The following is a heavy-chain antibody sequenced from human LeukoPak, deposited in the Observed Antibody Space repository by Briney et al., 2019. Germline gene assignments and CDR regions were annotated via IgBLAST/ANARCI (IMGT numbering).Heavy chain of an antibody. CDR1: GGSFSGYY. V-gene: IGHV4-34*01. J-gene: IGHJ4*02. D-gene: IGHD5-12*01. Sequence: PSETLSLTCAVYGGSFSGYYWSWIRQPPGKGLEWIGEINHSGCTNYNPSLKSRVTISVDTSKNQFSLKLSSVTAADTAVYYCARVNIVATITEDYWGQGTLVTVSS. CDR2: INHSGCT. CDR3: ARVNIVATITEDY.